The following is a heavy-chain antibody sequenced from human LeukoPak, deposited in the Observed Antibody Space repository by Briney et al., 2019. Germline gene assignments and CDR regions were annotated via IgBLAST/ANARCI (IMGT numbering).Heavy chain of an antibody. Sequence: GGSLRLSCKASGFTFSDYWMHWVRQAPGKGPVWVSRIISDGSSVSYVDSVKGRFIMSRDNAKNTLYLQMNSLRAEDTAVYYCARGPSEYSSGWPFDYWGQGTLVTVSS. CDR3: ARGPSEYSSGWPFDY. CDR1: GFTFSDYW. CDR2: IISDGSSV. D-gene: IGHD6-19*01. V-gene: IGHV3-74*01. J-gene: IGHJ4*02.